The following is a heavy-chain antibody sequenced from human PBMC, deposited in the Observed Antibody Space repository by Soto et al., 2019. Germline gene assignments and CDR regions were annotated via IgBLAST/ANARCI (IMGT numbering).Heavy chain of an antibody. V-gene: IGHV4-59*01. D-gene: IGHD5-18*01. Sequence: SETLSLTCTVSGGSISSYYWSWIRQPPGKGLEWIGYIYYSGSTNYNPSLKSRVTISVDTSKNQFSLRLSSVTAADTAVYYCAREGGYSYGADAFDIWGQGTMVTVS. CDR2: IYYSGST. CDR3: AREGGYSYGADAFDI. CDR1: GGSISSYY. J-gene: IGHJ3*02.